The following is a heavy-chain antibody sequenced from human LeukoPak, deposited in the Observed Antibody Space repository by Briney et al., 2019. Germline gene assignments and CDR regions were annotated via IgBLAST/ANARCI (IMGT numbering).Heavy chain of an antibody. CDR3: ARDRKYYYHMDV. Sequence: SGTLSLTCAVSGGSISSSNWWSWVRQPPGKGLEWIGEIYHSGSTNYNPSLKSRVTISVDKSKNQFSLNLTSLTAADTAVYYCARDRKYYYHMDVWGKGTTVTVSS. CDR2: IYHSGST. CDR1: GGSISSSNW. V-gene: IGHV4-4*02. J-gene: IGHJ6*03.